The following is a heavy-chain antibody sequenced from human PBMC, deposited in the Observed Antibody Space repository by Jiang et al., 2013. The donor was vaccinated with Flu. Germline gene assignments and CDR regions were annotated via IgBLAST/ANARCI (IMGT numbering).Heavy chain of an antibody. V-gene: IGHV3-23*02. J-gene: IGHJ3*02. CDR1: GFTFSSYA. CDR2: LGGSGDTT. Sequence: VQLLESGGGLVQPGGSLRLSCAASGFTFSSYAMAWVRQAPGKGLEWVSALGGSGDTTYYVDSVEGRFTISRDNSKNTLYLEMSSLRAEDTAVYYCVRGKYCSGDCQGSAFDIWGQGTLVTVSS. CDR3: VRGKYCSGDCQGSAFDI. D-gene: IGHD2-21*02.